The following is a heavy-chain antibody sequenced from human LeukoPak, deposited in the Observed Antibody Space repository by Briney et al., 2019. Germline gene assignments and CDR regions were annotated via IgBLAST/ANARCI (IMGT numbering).Heavy chain of an antibody. Sequence: PGASLRLSCAASGFTFSSYAMSWVRQAPGKGLEWVSAISGSGGSTYYADSMKGRFTISRDNSKNTLYLQMNSLRAEDTAVYYCAKGLYCTNGVCYTIGGYFDYWGQGTLVTVSS. V-gene: IGHV3-23*01. CDR3: AKGLYCTNGVCYTIGGYFDY. CDR2: ISGSGGST. CDR1: GFTFSSYA. D-gene: IGHD2-8*01. J-gene: IGHJ4*02.